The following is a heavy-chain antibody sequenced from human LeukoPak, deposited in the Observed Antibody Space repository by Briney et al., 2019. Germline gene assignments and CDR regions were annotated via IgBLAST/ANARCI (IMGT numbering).Heavy chain of an antibody. D-gene: IGHD6-19*01. Sequence: GGSLRLSCSASGFTFSSSPMHWVRQAPGKGLVYVSAISSDGGSKYYGDSMKGRFTISRDNSKNILYLHMSSLRAEDTAVYYCVQEGSGWYASWGQGTLVTVSS. J-gene: IGHJ4*02. CDR1: GFTFSSSP. CDR3: VQEGSGWYAS. V-gene: IGHV3-64D*08. CDR2: ISSDGGSK.